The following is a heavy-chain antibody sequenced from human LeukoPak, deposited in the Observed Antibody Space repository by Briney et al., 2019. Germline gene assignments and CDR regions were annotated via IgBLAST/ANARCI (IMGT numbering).Heavy chain of an antibody. V-gene: IGHV4-59*08. CDR3: AGGFYDSSGYYLLLY. Sequence: SETLSLTCTVSGGSISSYYWSWIRQPPGKGLEWMGYIYYSGSTNYNPSLKSRVTISVDTSKNQLSLKLSSVTAADTAVYYCAGGFYDSSGYYLLLYWGQGTLVTVSS. CDR1: GGSISSYY. J-gene: IGHJ4*02. CDR2: IYYSGST. D-gene: IGHD3-22*01.